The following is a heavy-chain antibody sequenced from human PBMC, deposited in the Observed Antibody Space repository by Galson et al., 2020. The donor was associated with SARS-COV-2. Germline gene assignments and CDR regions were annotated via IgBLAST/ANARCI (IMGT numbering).Heavy chain of an antibody. CDR1: GFTFSDYY. D-gene: IGHD2-8*02. J-gene: IGHJ4*02. Sequence: GESLKISCTASGFTFSDYYMTWIRLTPGKGLEWVSYISHHSIYTNYADFVMGRFSISRDSAKNSVYLQMNSLRAEDTAVYYCARSNKKDWWVYDYWGQGAAVTVSS. CDR2: ISHHSIYT. V-gene: IGHV3-11*06. CDR3: ARSNKKDWWVYDY.